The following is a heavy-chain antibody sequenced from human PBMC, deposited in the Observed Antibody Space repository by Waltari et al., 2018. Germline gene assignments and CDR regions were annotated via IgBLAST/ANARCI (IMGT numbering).Heavy chain of an antibody. D-gene: IGHD1-26*01. CDR1: GFAFSTYA. CDR2: MSDMGDTI. Sequence: EVQLLESGGDFEQPGGSLRLSCAASGFAFSTYAMSWVRQAPGKGRGWVSGMSDMGDTIFYADSVKGRFTVSRDNSEKTLYLHLNSLRGEDTAMYYCARAGLGSGPDYWGQGTLVTVSS. V-gene: IGHV3-23*01. J-gene: IGHJ4*02. CDR3: ARAGLGSGPDY.